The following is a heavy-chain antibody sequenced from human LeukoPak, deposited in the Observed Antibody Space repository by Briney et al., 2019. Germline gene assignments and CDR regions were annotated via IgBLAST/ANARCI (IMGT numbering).Heavy chain of an antibody. J-gene: IGHJ4*02. CDR2: TYYSGST. Sequence: SETLSLTCTVSGGSISSSSYYWGWLRQPPGKGLEWIGSTYYSGSTYYNPSLKSRVTISVDTSKNQFSLKLSSVTAADTAVYYCARETTGYYDSSGWGQGTLVTVSS. CDR1: GGSISSSSYY. V-gene: IGHV4-39*07. D-gene: IGHD3-22*01. CDR3: ARETTGYYDSSG.